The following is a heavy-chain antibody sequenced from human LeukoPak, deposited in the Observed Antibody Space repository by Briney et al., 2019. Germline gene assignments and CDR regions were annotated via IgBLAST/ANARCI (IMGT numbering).Heavy chain of an antibody. V-gene: IGHV4-34*01. J-gene: IGHJ4*02. CDR3: ARGSHRAWEVLLD. D-gene: IGHD3-10*01. Sequence: SETLSLTCAVYGGSFNYYWSWIRQPPGKGLEWIGDINQSGITDYDPSLKSRVTISIDTSKNQLSLKVTSVTAADTAVYYCARGSHRAWEVLLDWGQGTLVTVSS. CDR2: INQSGIT. CDR1: GGSFNYY.